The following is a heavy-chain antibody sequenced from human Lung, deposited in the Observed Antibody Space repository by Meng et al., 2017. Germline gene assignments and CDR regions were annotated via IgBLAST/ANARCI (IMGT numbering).Heavy chain of an antibody. D-gene: IGHD4-11*01. J-gene: IGHJ4*02. V-gene: IGHV4-34*01. CDR3: ARGPTTMAHDFDY. CDR2: INHSGST. Sequence: GQLKQWGAGLLKPSETRSLPCVVSGGSFSDYDGSWIRQPPGKGLEWIGEINHSGSTNYNPSLESRATISVDTSQNNLSLKLSSVTAADSAVYYCARGPTTMAHDFDYWGQGTLVTVSS. CDR1: GGSFSDYD.